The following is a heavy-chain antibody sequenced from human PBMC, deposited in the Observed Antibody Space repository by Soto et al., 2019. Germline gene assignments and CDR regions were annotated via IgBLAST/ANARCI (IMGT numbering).Heavy chain of an antibody. CDR1: GFTFSSYA. CDR3: AKAWDDVTRIAAAGTGFHY. D-gene: IGHD6-13*01. J-gene: IGHJ4*02. V-gene: IGHV3-23*01. Sequence: PGGSLRLSCAASGFTFSSYAMSWVRQAPGKGLEWVSAISGSGGSTYYADSVKGRFTISRDNSKNTLYLQMNSLRAEDTAVYYCAKAWDDVTRIAAAGTGFHYRGQGTLVTV. CDR2: ISGSGGST.